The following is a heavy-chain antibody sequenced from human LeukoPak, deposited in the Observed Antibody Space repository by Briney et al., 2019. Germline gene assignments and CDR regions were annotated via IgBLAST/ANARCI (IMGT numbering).Heavy chain of an antibody. CDR3: ARGGVAGPRDY. V-gene: IGHV3-48*03. CDR2: ISSSGSTI. D-gene: IGHD6-19*01. Sequence: PGGSLRLSCAASGFTFSSYEMNWVRQAPGEGLEWVSYISSSGSTIYYADSVKGRFTISRDNAKNSLYLQMNSLRAEDTAVYYCARGGVAGPRDYWGQGTLVTVSS. J-gene: IGHJ4*02. CDR1: GFTFSSYE.